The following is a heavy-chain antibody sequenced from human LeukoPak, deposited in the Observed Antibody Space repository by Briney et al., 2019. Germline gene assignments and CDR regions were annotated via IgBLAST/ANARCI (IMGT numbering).Heavy chain of an antibody. CDR1: GFTFSSYW. CDR3: AREGPYYYDRSAHFDY. Sequence: GGSLRLSCAASGFTFSSYWMNWVRQAPGKGLEWVSNIKNDGSEKYYVDSVKGRFTISRDNAKNSLYLQMNSLRAEDTAVYYCAREGPYYYDRSAHFDYWGQGTLVTVSS. D-gene: IGHD3-22*01. CDR2: IKNDGSEK. J-gene: IGHJ4*02. V-gene: IGHV3-7*01.